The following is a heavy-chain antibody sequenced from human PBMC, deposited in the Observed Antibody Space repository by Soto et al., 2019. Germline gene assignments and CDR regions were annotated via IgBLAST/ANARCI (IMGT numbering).Heavy chain of an antibody. CDR2: IYHSGST. D-gene: IGHD3-10*01. J-gene: IGHJ4*02. V-gene: IGHV4-38-2*02. Sequence: PSETLSLTCAVSGYFIASGYYWGWIRQPPGKGLEWIGSIYHSGSTFYNPSLKSRVTLSLDMSNNHFSLKLASVTAADTAVYYCAREAPERSGKYYLDYWGQGTPVTVSS. CDR3: AREAPERSGKYYLDY. CDR1: GYFIASGYY.